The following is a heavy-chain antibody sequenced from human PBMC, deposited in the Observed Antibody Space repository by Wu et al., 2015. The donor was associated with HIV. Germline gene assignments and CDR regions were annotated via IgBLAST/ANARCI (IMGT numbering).Heavy chain of an antibody. V-gene: IGHV1-2*02. CDR2: INPNSGGT. Sequence: QVQLVQSGAEVKKPGASVKVSCKASGYTFTGYYMHWVRQAPGQGLEWMGWINPNSGGTNYAQKFQGRVTMTRDTSISTAYMELSRLRSDDTAVYYCARVSVIVGSTLLTLGLRYPVVLTSYRRRGLGT. D-gene: IGHD2-2*01. J-gene: IGHJ4*03. CDR3: ARVSVIVGSTLLTLGLRYPVVLTSYRR. CDR1: GYTFTGYY.